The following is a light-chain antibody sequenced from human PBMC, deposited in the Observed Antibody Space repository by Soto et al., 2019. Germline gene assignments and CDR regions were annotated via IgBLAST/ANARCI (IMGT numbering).Light chain of an antibody. V-gene: IGKV4-1*01. CDR1: QNVLYKSNNENY. CDR3: QQYYSTPPYT. Sequence: DIVMTQSPDSLPVSLGERATINCKSSQNVLYKSNNENYLAWFQQKPGQPPKLLIYWASTRKSGVPDRFTGSGSGSDFTLTISSLQAEDVAVYYCQQYYSTPPYTFGQGTKLEI. J-gene: IGKJ2*01. CDR2: WAS.